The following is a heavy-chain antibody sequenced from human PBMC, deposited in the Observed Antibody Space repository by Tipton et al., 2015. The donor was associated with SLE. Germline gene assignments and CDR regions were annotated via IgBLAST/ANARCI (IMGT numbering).Heavy chain of an antibody. CDR1: GFTLTDYA. Sequence: SLRLSCAVSGFTLTDYAMHWVRQAPGKGLEYVSAISSNGASTYYADSLKGRFTISRDVSKNTLSLQMGSLRAEDMAVYFCAREAYSRSSGDYFDCWGQGTLVTVSS. D-gene: IGHD6-6*01. CDR3: AREAYSRSSGDYFDC. CDR2: ISSNGAST. J-gene: IGHJ4*02. V-gene: IGHV3-64*02.